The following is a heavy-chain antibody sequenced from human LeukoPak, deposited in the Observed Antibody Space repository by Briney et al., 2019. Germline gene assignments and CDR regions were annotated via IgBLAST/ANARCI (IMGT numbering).Heavy chain of an antibody. CDR2: IDWDDDK. D-gene: IGHD7-27*01. CDR3: ARIRTGTYFDY. V-gene: IGHV2-70*11. J-gene: IGHJ4*02. Sequence: RESGPALVKPTQTLTLTCTFSGFSLSTTGMCVSWIRQPPGKALEWLARIDWDDDKYYSTSLKTRPTISKDTSKNQVVLTMTNMDPVDTATYYCARIRTGTYFDYWGQGTLVTVSS. CDR1: GFSLSTTGMC.